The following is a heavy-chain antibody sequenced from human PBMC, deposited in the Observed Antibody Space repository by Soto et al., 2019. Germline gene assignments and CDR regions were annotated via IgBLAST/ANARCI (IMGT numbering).Heavy chain of an antibody. CDR2: IIPIFGTA. D-gene: IGHD3-22*01. J-gene: IGHJ4*02. Sequence: EASVKVSCKASGGTFSSYAISWVRQAPGQGLEWMGGIIPIFGTANYAQKFQGRVTITAEKSTSTAYMELSSLRSEDTAVYYCARVPQDYYDSSGYPPGYFDYWGQGTLVTVSS. CDR3: ARVPQDYYDSSGYPPGYFDY. V-gene: IGHV1-69*06. CDR1: GGTFSSYA.